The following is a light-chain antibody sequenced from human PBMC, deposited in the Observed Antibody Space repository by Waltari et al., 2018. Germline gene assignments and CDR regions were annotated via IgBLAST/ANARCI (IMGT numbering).Light chain of an antibody. Sequence: DIQMTTSPSALFASVADRVVIPSQASRHIKNSLIWYQQKPGKAPTLLIYDASNLEIAIPSRFSGRGSGTHFSLTISSLQPEDVATYYCQQYDDCPPYTFGQGTKVDIK. CDR1: RHIKNS. J-gene: IGKJ2*01. CDR2: DAS. V-gene: IGKV1-33*01. CDR3: QQYDDCPPYT.